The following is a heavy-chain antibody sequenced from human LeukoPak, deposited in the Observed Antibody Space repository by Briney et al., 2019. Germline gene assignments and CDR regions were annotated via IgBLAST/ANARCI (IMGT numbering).Heavy chain of an antibody. CDR3: ARHLAVAGFTNWFDP. CDR1: GGSFSGYY. J-gene: IGHJ5*02. D-gene: IGHD6-19*01. V-gene: IGHV4-34*01. CDR2: INHSGST. Sequence: PSETLSLTCAVYGGSFSGYYWSWIRQPPGKGLEWIGEINHSGSTNYNPSLKSRVTISVDTSKNQFSLKLSSVTAADTAVYYCARHLAVAGFTNWFDPWGQGTLVTVSS.